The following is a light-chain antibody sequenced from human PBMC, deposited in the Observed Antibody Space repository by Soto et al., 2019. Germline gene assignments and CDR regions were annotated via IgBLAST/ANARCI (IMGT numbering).Light chain of an antibody. CDR2: GAS. V-gene: IGKV1-6*01. CDR1: QGIRDD. CDR3: LQDYNYPLT. Sequence: IQMTQSPSSLSASVGDRLTITCRASQGIRDDLGWYQQKPGRAPRLLIYGASSLQSGVPSRFSGSGYGTEFTLTISSLQPEDFAAYYCLQDYNYPLTFGGGTKVDIK. J-gene: IGKJ4*01.